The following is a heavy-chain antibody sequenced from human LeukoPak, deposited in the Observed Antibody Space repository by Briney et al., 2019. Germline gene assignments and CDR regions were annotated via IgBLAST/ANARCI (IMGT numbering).Heavy chain of an antibody. Sequence: GGSLRLSCAASEFIFSTYWMSWVRQAPGKGLEWVANIKEDGSESHYVDSVKGRFTISRDNAKNSLYLQMSNLRAEDTAVYFCARGGGLDVWGQGATVTVSS. D-gene: IGHD3-16*01. J-gene: IGHJ6*02. V-gene: IGHV3-7*03. CDR3: ARGGGLDV. CDR2: IKEDGSES. CDR1: EFIFSTYW.